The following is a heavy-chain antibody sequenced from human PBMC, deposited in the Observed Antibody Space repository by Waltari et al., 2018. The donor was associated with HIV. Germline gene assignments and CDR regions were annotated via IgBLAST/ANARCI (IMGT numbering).Heavy chain of an antibody. Sequence: QVQLQESGPGLVTPSQTLSLTCPVSGGSISSGGYPWRWLRQPAGKGLEWIGRRYTSGGTDYNPSVNGRATISGDTAKNQFALKLSSVTAADTAVYYWARAVVGGYDLGNNWFDPWGQGTLVTVSS. CDR3: ARAVVGGYDLGNNWFDP. J-gene: IGHJ5*02. D-gene: IGHD5-12*01. CDR1: GGSISSGGYP. V-gene: IGHV4-61*02. CDR2: RYTSGGT.